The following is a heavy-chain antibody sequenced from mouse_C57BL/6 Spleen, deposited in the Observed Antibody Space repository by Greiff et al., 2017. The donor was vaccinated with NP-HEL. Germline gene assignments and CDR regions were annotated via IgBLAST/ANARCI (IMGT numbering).Heavy chain of an antibody. V-gene: IGHV1-15*01. J-gene: IGHJ2*01. CDR2: IDPETGGT. Sequence: QVQLKESGAELVRPGASVTLSCKASGYTFTDYEMHWVKQTPVHGLEWIGAIDPETGGTAYNQKFKGKAILTADKSSSTAYMELRSLTSEDSAVYYCTRVGGYWGQGTTLTVSS. CDR1: GYTFTDYE. CDR3: TRVGGY.